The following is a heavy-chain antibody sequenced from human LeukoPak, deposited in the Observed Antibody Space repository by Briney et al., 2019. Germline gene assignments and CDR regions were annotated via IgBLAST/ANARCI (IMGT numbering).Heavy chain of an antibody. J-gene: IGHJ6*03. Sequence: GGSLRLSCAASGFTVSSNYMSWVRQAPGKGLEWVSVIYSGGSTYYADSVKGRFTISRDNSKNTLYLQMNSLRAEDTAVYYCARGGGYSSSWYDNYYYYYMDVWGKGTTVTISS. D-gene: IGHD6-13*01. CDR3: ARGGGYSSSWYDNYYYYYMDV. CDR2: IYSGGST. CDR1: GFTVSSNY. V-gene: IGHV3-66*01.